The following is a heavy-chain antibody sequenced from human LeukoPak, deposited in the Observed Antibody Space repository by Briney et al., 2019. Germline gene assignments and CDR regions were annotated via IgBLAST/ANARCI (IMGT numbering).Heavy chain of an antibody. J-gene: IGHJ4*02. CDR2: IWYDGSNK. V-gene: IGHV3-33*01. CDR1: GFAFSSYG. CDR3: AAWGSGLDY. Sequence: GGSLRLSCAASGFAFSSYGMHWVRQAPGKGLEWVAVIWYDGSNKYYADSVKGRFTVSRDNSKNTLYLQMNSLRAEDTAVYYCAAWGSGLDYWGQGTLVTVSS. D-gene: IGHD7-27*01.